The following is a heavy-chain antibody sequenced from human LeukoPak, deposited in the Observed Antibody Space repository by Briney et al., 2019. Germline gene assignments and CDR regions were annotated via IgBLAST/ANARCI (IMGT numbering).Heavy chain of an antibody. CDR1: GFNFKDYY. Sequence: GESLRLSCAASGFNFKDYYMTWIRQTPGKGLDWVSYISTSGSIFYADSVKGRFTISRDNAKNSLYLQMNSLRVEDTAVYYCARGGIFVNARPSDHWGRGTLVTVSS. CDR2: ISTSGSI. V-gene: IGHV3-11*01. CDR3: ARGGIFVNARPSDH. J-gene: IGHJ4*02. D-gene: IGHD2-15*01.